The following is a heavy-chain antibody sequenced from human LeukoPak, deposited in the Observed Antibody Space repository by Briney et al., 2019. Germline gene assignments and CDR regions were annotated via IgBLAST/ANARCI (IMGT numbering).Heavy chain of an antibody. CDR1: GYTFTSYG. Sequence: ASVKVSCKASGYTFTSYGISWVRQAPGQGLEWMGWISAYSGNTNYAQKLQGRVTMTRDTSTSTAYMELRSLRSDDTAVYYCARGPRGWYCSSTSCYEDYYFDYWGQGTLVTVSS. CDR3: ARGPRGWYCSSTSCYEDYYFDY. V-gene: IGHV1-18*01. J-gene: IGHJ4*02. CDR2: ISAYSGNT. D-gene: IGHD2-2*01.